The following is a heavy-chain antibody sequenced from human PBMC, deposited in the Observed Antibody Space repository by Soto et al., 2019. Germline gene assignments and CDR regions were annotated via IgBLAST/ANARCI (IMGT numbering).Heavy chain of an antibody. J-gene: IGHJ4*02. V-gene: IGHV1-18*01. CDR1: CYTFTSYH. CDR2: ISAYNTNT. Sequence: QVQLVQSGAEVKKPVASVKVSCKTSCYTFTSYHISWVRQAPGQRLEWMGWISAYNTNTNYAQKFKGRVTTTTDTLASTAYMELRSLRSDHTAVYYCARDTPPTDYWSQGTLVTVSS. CDR3: ARDTPPTDY.